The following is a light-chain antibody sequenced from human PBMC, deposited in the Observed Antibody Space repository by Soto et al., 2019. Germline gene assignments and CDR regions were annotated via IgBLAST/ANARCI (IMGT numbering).Light chain of an antibody. Sequence: EIVLTQSPATLSLSPGEGATLSCRASQSVVSSLAWYQQKPGQAPRLLIYDTSNRATAIPARFSGSGSGTDFTLTISSLEPEDFAIYYCHQRSNWPWTFGQGTKVELK. CDR2: DTS. CDR1: QSVVSS. J-gene: IGKJ1*01. V-gene: IGKV3-11*01. CDR3: HQRSNWPWT.